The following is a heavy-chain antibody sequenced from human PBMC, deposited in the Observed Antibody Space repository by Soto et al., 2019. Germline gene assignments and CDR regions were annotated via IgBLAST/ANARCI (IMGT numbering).Heavy chain of an antibody. CDR2: IIPVFQTA. V-gene: IGHV1-69*01. CDR3: AMGGSGYTWFKEF. CDR1: GGLFSSYP. J-gene: IGHJ4*02. Sequence: QEQLVQSGAEVKKPGSTVKVSCKASGGLFSSYPISWVRQIPGQGLEWMGGIIPVFQTAYYTQRIQGRVTITADESTNTAYMELSSLRSDDTAIYYCAMGGSGYTWFKEFWGQGTLVTVSS. D-gene: IGHD3-22*01.